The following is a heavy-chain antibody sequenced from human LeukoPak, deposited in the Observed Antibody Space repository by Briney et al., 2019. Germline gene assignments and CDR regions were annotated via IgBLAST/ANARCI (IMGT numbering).Heavy chain of an antibody. CDR2: IYYTGRT. D-gene: IGHD6-19*01. CDR1: GGSISSTTYY. CDR3: ATQVAGGPLDY. Sequence: SETLSLTCAVSGGSISSTTYYWAWIRQPPGEGLVWIGSIYYTGRTHYIPSLKSRVTISLDTSKNQFSLSLSSVTAADTAVYYCATQVAGGPLDYWGQGTLVTVSS. J-gene: IGHJ4*02. V-gene: IGHV4-39*01.